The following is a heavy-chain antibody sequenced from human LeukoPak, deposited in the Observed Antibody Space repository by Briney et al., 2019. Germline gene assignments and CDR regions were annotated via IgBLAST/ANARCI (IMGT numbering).Heavy chain of an antibody. D-gene: IGHD2-21*01. J-gene: IGHJ4*02. CDR2: ISGSSGNT. V-gene: IGHV3-23*01. CDR3: AKGGVPGWIARSYFDF. Sequence: GGSLRLSCAASRFTFKHYAMKWLRQAPGKGLEWVSSISGSSGNTYYIDSVKGRFTISSNNSKSTLMLQMNILRAEDTAVYYWAKGGVPGWIARSYFDFWGKGTLVIVSS. CDR1: RFTFKHYA.